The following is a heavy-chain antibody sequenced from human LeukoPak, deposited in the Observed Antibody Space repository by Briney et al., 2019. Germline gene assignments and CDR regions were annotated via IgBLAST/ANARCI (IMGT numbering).Heavy chain of an antibody. CDR1: GFTFSSYG. CDR2: IRYDGSNK. CDR3: AKAGGYDIRSYGMDV. V-gene: IGHV3-30*02. Sequence: PGGSLRLSCAASGFTFSSYGMHRVRQAPGKGLEWVAFIRYDGSNKYYADSVKGRFTISRDNSKDTLYLQMNSLRAEDTAVCYCAKAGGYDIRSYGMDVWGQGTTVTVSS. D-gene: IGHD5-12*01. J-gene: IGHJ6*02.